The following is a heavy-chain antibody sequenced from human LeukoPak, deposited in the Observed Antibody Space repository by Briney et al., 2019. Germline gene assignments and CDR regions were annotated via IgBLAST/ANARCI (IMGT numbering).Heavy chain of an antibody. CDR1: GFTFSSYA. D-gene: IGHD1-26*01. CDR2: ISGSGGNT. J-gene: IGHJ4*02. V-gene: IGHV3-23*01. CDR3: AKDSYSGSYLADFDY. Sequence: PGASLRLSCAASGFTFSSYAMSWVRQAPGKGLEWVSAISGSGGNTYYADSVKGRFTISRDNSKNTLYLQMNSLRAEDTAVYYCAKDSYSGSYLADFDYWGQGTLVTVSS.